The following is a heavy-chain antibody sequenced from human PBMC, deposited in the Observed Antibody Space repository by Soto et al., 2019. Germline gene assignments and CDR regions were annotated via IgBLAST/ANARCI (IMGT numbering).Heavy chain of an antibody. CDR1: GGTFSSYA. V-gene: IGHV1-69*13. CDR2: IIPIFGTA. J-gene: IGHJ6*02. CDR3: ARVPTTDSSGWYKAPYYYYYGMDV. D-gene: IGHD6-19*01. Sequence: SVKVSCKASGGTFSSYAISWVRQAPGQGLEWMGGIIPIFGTANYAQKFQGRVTITADESTSTAYMELSSLRSEDTAVYYCARVPTTDSSGWYKAPYYYYYGMDVWGQGTTVTVSS.